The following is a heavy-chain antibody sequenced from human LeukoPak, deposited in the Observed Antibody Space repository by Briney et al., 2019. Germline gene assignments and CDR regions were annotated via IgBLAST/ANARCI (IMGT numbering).Heavy chain of an antibody. CDR1: GGSISSYY. Sequence: SETLSLTCTVSGGSISSYYWSWIRQPPGKGLEWIGYIYYSGSTNYNPSLKSRVTISVDTSKNQFSLKLSSMTAADTAVYYCARGVVVAATLYYYYYMDVWGKGTTVTVSS. D-gene: IGHD2-15*01. V-gene: IGHV4-59*01. CDR2: IYYSGST. CDR3: ARGVVVAATLYYYYYMDV. J-gene: IGHJ6*03.